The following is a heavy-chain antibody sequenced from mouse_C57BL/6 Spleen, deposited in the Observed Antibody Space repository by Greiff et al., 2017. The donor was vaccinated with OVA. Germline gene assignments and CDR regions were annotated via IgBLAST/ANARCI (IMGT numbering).Heavy chain of an antibody. CDR2: ISSGGDYI. J-gene: IGHJ3*01. V-gene: IGHV5-9-1*02. D-gene: IGHD2-4*01. Sequence: VQLKESGEGLVKPGGSLKLSCAASGFTFSSYAMSWVRQTPEKRLEWVAYISSGGDYIYYADTVKGRFSISRDNARNTLYLQMSSLKSEDTAMYYCTRAYDYDGGAWFAYWGQGTLVTVSA. CDR3: TRAYDYDGGAWFAY. CDR1: GFTFSSYA.